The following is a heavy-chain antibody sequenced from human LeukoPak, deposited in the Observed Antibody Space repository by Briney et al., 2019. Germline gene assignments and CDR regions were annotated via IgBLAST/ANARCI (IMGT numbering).Heavy chain of an antibody. J-gene: IGHJ4*02. V-gene: IGHV3-30*02. CDR3: AKAGSGWYAPY. D-gene: IGHD6-19*01. Sequence: GGSLRLSCAASGFTFSAYGMQWVRQAPGKGLEWVAFVRYNGNDKYYADSVKGRFTISRDNSKNTVYLQMNTLRAEDTAVYYCAKAGSGWYAPYWGQGTLVAVSS. CDR1: GFTFSAYG. CDR2: VRYNGNDK.